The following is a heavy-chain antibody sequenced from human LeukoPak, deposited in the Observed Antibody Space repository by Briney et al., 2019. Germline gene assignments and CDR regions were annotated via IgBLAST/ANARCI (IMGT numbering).Heavy chain of an antibody. Sequence: GASVKVSCKASGYTFTHYYMHWVRQAPGQGLEWMGWINPNSGDTNYAQKFQGRVTMTRDTSISTAYMELSSLRSDDTAVYYCARVRTWNDPYYFYMDVWGKGTTVTISS. V-gene: IGHV1-2*02. J-gene: IGHJ6*03. CDR2: INPNSGDT. CDR3: ARVRTWNDPYYFYMDV. D-gene: IGHD1-1*01. CDR1: GYTFTHYY.